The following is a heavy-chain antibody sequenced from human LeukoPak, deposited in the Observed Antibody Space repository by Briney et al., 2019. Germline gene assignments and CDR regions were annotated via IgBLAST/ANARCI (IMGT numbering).Heavy chain of an antibody. D-gene: IGHD3-10*01. V-gene: IGHV4-61*02. CDR3: ARDRGITTARGVPSWFDP. CDR2: IYTTGSP. J-gene: IGHJ5*02. CDR1: GGSVSSSNYY. Sequence: PSETLSLTCTVSGGSVSSSNYYWTWIRQPAGKRLEWIGRIYTTGSPSYSPSLKSRVTISVDTSTNQFSLKLTSVSAADTAVYYCARDRGITTARGVPSWFDPWGQGTLVTVSS.